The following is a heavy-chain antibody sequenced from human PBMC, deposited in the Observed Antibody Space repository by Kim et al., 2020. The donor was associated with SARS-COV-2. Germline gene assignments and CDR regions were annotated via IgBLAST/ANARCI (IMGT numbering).Heavy chain of an antibody. V-gene: IGHV5-51*01. Sequence: GESLKISCKGSGYSFTTYWIGWVRQMPGKGLEWMGIIYPDDSDTKYSPSFQGQVTISADKSISTAYLQWSSLKASDTAMYYCARGKGTMDVRTWFDSWGQGTLVTVSS. J-gene: IGHJ5*01. CDR1: GYSFTTYW. CDR3: ARGKGTMDVRTWFDS. D-gene: IGHD1-7*01. CDR2: IYPDDSDT.